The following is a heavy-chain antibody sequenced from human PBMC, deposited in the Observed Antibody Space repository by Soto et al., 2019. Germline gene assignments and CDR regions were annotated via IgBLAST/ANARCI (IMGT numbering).Heavy chain of an antibody. CDR3: ARDFGYSHS. V-gene: IGHV4-61*03. CDR2: VYTTGET. J-gene: IGHJ4*02. D-gene: IGHD3-3*01. CDR1: GGSFNSGSYS. Sequence: SENLSLTCTVSGGSFNSGSYSWSWIPQPPEKGLEWIGYVYTTGETSYNPSLKSRVSISMDTSKYHFSLNLNSVTAPYMAFYICARDFGYSHSRGQ.